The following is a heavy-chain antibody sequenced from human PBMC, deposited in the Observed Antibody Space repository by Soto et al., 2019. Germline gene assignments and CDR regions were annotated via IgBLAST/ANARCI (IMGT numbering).Heavy chain of an antibody. CDR3: ARVDGDYVTNFDY. CDR1: GGSISSYY. D-gene: IGHD4-17*01. J-gene: IGHJ4*02. CDR2: IYYSGST. Sequence: SDTLSLTCTVSGGSISSYYWTWLRQPPGKGLEWIGYIYYSGSTNYNPSLKSRVTISVDTSKNQFSLKLSSVTAADTAVYYCARVDGDYVTNFDYWGQGTLVTVSS. V-gene: IGHV4-59*01.